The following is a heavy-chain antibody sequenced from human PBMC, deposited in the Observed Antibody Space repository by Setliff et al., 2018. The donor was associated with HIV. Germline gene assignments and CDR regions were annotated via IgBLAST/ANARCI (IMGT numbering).Heavy chain of an antibody. Sequence: SETLSLTCAVYGGSLSGYHWSWIRQSPGKGLEWIGEINHSGSTNYNPSLKSRVVISIDTSKKQFSLKLTSVTAADTATYYCAAPRGMSTILVYWGQGSQVTVS. J-gene: IGHJ4*02. CDR3: AAPRGMSTILVY. D-gene: IGHD3-9*01. CDR1: GGSLSGYH. CDR2: INHSGST. V-gene: IGHV4-34*01.